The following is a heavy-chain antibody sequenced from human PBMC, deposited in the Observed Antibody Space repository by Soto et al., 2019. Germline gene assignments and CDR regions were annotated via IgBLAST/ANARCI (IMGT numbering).Heavy chain of an antibody. Sequence: VASVKVSCKASGYTFTSYCISWVRQAPGQGLEWMGWISAYNGNTNYAQKLQGRVTMTTDTSTSTAYMELRSLRSDDTAVYYCARNLAVAAHYYYYGMDVWGQGTTVTVSS. D-gene: IGHD6-19*01. V-gene: IGHV1-18*04. CDR2: ISAYNGNT. J-gene: IGHJ6*02. CDR3: ARNLAVAAHYYYYGMDV. CDR1: GYTFTSYC.